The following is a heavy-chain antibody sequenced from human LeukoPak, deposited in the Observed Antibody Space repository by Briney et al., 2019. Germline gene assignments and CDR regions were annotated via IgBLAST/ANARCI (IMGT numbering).Heavy chain of an antibody. Sequence: GESLKISCKGSGYSFSNYWIGWVRQMPGKGLEWMGIICPGDSDTRYSPSFQGQVTISADKSISTAYLQWSSLQASDTAIYYCARRNRDVPGYYMDVWGKRTTVTVSS. V-gene: IGHV5-51*01. CDR1: GYSFSNYW. CDR2: ICPGDSDT. D-gene: IGHD1-14*01. J-gene: IGHJ6*03. CDR3: ARRNRDVPGYYMDV.